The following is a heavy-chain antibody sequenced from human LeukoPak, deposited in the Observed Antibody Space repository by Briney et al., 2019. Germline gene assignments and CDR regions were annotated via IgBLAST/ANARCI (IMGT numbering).Heavy chain of an antibody. Sequence: PSETLSLTCTVSGGSISSYYWSWIRQPPGKGLEWIGYIYYSGSTNYNPSLKSRVTISVDTSKNQFSLKLSSVTAADTAVYYCARGQLQWLAYFDYWGQGTLVTVSS. CDR2: IYYSGST. J-gene: IGHJ4*02. V-gene: IGHV4-59*01. CDR3: ARGQLQWLAYFDY. CDR1: GGSISSYY. D-gene: IGHD6-19*01.